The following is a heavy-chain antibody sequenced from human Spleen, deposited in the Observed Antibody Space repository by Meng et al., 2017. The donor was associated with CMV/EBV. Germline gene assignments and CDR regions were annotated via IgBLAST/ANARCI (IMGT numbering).Heavy chain of an antibody. J-gene: IGHJ4*02. Sequence: GGSLRLSCAASGFTFSNYNMNWVRQAPGKGLEWVAVIYGGAGDTNYADSVKGRFTISRDNSKNTLYLQMNSLRAEDTALYYCAKALAAAGPFDFWGQGTLVTVSS. CDR3: AKALAAAGPFDF. CDR2: IYGGAGDT. CDR1: GFTFSNYN. D-gene: IGHD6-13*01. V-gene: IGHV3-23*03.